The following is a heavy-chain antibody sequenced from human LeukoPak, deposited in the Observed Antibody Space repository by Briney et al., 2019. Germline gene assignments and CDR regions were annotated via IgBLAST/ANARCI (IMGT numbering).Heavy chain of an antibody. J-gene: IGHJ5*02. CDR2: INPNSGGT. D-gene: IGHD1-26*01. CDR3: ARMAGVGATVSDWFDP. V-gene: IGHV1-2*02. Sequence: ASVKVSCKASGYTFTGYYMHWVRQAPGQGLEWMGWINPNSGGTNYAQKFQGRVTMTRDTSISTAYMELSRLRSDDTAVYYCARMAGVGATVSDWFDPWGQGTLVTVSS. CDR1: GYTFTGYY.